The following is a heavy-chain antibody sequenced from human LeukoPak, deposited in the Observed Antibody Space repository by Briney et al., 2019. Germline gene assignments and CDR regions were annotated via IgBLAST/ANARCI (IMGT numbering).Heavy chain of an antibody. D-gene: IGHD5-24*01. Sequence: GRSLRLSCAASGFTLSNAWMSCVRQAPGKGPEWVDNINEDGREKHYVRSVRGRFTISRDNADNSLHLQMNSLRPEDMAVYYCARGETMDVWGKGTTVTVSS. J-gene: IGHJ6*03. CDR2: INEDGREK. V-gene: IGHV3-7*01. CDR1: GFTLSNAW. CDR3: ARGETMDV.